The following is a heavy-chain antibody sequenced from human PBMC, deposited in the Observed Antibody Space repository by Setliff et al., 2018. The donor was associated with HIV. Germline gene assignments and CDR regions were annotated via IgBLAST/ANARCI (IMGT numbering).Heavy chain of an antibody. D-gene: IGHD4-17*01. V-gene: IGHV4-39*01. CDR3: ASPTTVTTRYYFDY. CDR1: GGPISSSSYY. Sequence: SETLSLTCTVSGGPISSSSYYWGWIRQPPGKGLEWIGSIYYSGSTYYNPSLKSRVTISVDTSKNQFSLKLSSVTAADTAVYYCASPTTVTTRYYFDYWGQGTQVTVSS. J-gene: IGHJ4*02. CDR2: IYYSGST.